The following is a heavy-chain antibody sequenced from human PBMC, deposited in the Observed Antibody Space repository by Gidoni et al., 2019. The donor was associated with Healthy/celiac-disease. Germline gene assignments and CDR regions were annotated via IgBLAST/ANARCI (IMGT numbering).Heavy chain of an antibody. CDR3: ARVSHHMGYQYDAFDI. J-gene: IGHJ3*02. V-gene: IGHV1-69*01. CDR1: GGTFTSYA. D-gene: IGHD5-18*01. Sequence: QVQLVQSGAEVKKPGSSVKVSSKASGGTFTSYAISWVRQAPGQGLEWMGGIIPIFGTANYAQKFQGRVTITADESTSTAYMELSSLRSEDTAVYYCARVSHHMGYQYDAFDIWGQGTMVTVSS. CDR2: IIPIFGTA.